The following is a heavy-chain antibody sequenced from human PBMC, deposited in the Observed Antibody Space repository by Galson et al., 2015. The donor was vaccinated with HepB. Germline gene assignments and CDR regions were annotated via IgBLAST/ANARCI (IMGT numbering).Heavy chain of an antibody. D-gene: IGHD2-2*02. Sequence: SLRLSCAASGFTFSSYSMNWVRQAPGKGLEWVSYISSSSSTIYYADSVKGRFTISRDNAKNSLYLQMNSLRDEDTAVYYCAGYCSSTSCYNGSLYYYYGMDVWGQGTTVTVSS. CDR3: AGYCSSTSCYNGSLYYYYGMDV. V-gene: IGHV3-48*02. CDR2: ISSSSSTI. CDR1: GFTFSSYS. J-gene: IGHJ6*02.